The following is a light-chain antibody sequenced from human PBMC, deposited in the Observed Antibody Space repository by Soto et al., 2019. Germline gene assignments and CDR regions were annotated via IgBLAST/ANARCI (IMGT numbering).Light chain of an antibody. CDR3: QQDHSLPLN. Sequence: DIQMTQSPSSLSASVGDRITITCQASQDISKYLIWYQQTPGKAPKFLIYEASNLERGVPSRFRGSGSGTDFTFTINSLQPEDSATYYCQQDHSLPLNFGPGTKLDIK. CDR2: EAS. CDR1: QDISKY. J-gene: IGKJ3*01. V-gene: IGKV1-33*01.